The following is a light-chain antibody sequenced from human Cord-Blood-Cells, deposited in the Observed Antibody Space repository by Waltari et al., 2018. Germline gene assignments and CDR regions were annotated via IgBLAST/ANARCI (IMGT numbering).Light chain of an antibody. V-gene: IGLV2-14*01. Sequence: QSALTQPASVSGSPGPSITISCTGTSSDVGGYNSVSWYQQHPGKAPKPMIYDVSNRPSGVSNRFSGSKSGNTASLTISGLQAEDEADYYCSSYTSSSTYVFGTGTKVTVL. CDR2: DVS. CDR3: SSYTSSSTYV. J-gene: IGLJ1*01. CDR1: SSDVGGYNS.